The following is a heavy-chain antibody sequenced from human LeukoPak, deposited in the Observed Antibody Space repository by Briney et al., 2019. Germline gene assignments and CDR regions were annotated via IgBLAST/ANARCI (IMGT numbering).Heavy chain of an antibody. V-gene: IGHV4-59*08. J-gene: IGHJ3*02. CDR2: IYYSGST. CDR3: ARADDTFDI. Sequence: SETLSLTCTVSGGSISSYSWSWLRQPPGKGLEWIGYIYYSGSTNYNPSLKSRVTISVDTSKNQFSLKLSSVTAADTAVYYCARADDTFDIWGQGTMVTVSS. CDR1: GGSISSYS.